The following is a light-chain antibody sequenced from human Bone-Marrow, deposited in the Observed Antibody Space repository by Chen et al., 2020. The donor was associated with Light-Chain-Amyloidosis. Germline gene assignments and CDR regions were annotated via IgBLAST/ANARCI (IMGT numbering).Light chain of an antibody. CDR1: QTISTH. CDR2: DAS. V-gene: IGKV3-11*01. Sequence: EVVLTQSPATLSLSPGERATLSCRASQTISTHLVWYQQKPGQVPRLLIYDASTRATGIPDRFSGSGSGTDFTLSISSLEAEDFAVYYCQHRGGWPPLSFGGGIKIEIK. J-gene: IGKJ4*01. CDR3: QHRGGWPPLS.